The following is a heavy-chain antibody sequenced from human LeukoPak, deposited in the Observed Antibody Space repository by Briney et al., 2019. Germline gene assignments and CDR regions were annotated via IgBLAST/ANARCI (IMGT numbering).Heavy chain of an antibody. J-gene: IGHJ5*02. CDR1: GFTFNSYS. CDR2: ISSSSSYI. Sequence: GESLRLSCAASGFTFNSYSMNWVRQAPGKGLEWVSSISSSSSYIYYADSVKGRFTISRDNAKNSLYLQMNSLRAEDTAVYYCARYPSSGWYLKGWFDPWGQGTLVTVSS. D-gene: IGHD6-19*01. V-gene: IGHV3-21*01. CDR3: ARYPSSGWYLKGWFDP.